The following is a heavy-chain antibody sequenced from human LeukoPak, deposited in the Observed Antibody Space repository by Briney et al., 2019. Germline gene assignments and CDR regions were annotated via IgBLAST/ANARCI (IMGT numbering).Heavy chain of an antibody. D-gene: IGHD3-3*01. CDR2: ISGSGGST. CDR1: GFTFRSYA. Sequence: GGSLRLSCAASGFTFRSYAMSWVRQAPGKGLEWVSVISGSGGSTSYADSVKGRFTISRDNSKNSLYLQMNSLRDEDTAVYYCAREKEWLLLDYWGQGTLVTVSS. CDR3: AREKEWLLLDY. V-gene: IGHV3-23*01. J-gene: IGHJ4*02.